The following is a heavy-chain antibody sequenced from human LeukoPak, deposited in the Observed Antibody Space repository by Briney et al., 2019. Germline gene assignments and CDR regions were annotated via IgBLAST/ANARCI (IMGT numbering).Heavy chain of an antibody. Sequence: ASVKVSCKASGYTFTSYGISWVRQAPGQGLEWMGWISAYNGDTNYAQKLQGRVTMTTDTSTSTAYMELRSLRSDDTAVYYCARDWQSSWYSGPYYYYGMDVWGQGTTVTVSS. V-gene: IGHV1-18*01. CDR2: ISAYNGDT. CDR1: GYTFTSYG. CDR3: ARDWQSSWYSGPYYYYGMDV. J-gene: IGHJ6*02. D-gene: IGHD6-13*01.